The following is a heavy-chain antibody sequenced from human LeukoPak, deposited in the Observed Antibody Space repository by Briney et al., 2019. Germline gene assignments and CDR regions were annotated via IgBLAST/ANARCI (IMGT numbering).Heavy chain of an antibody. CDR3: ARGSNGYGSGSLYDMDV. CDR1: GFTFSSYS. D-gene: IGHD3-10*01. Sequence: PGGSLRLSCAASGFTFSSYSMNWVRQAPGKGLEWVSSISSSSSYIYYADSVKGRFTISRDNAKSSLYLQMNSLRAEDTAVYYCARGSNGYGSGSLYDMDVWGQGTTVTVSS. V-gene: IGHV3-21*01. CDR2: ISSSSSYI. J-gene: IGHJ6*02.